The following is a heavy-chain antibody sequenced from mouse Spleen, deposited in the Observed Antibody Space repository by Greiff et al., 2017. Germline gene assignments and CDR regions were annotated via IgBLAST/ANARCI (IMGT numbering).Heavy chain of an antibody. CDR3: AKTTVVAPGY. D-gene: IGHD1-1*01. CDR1: GFTFSDYG. V-gene: IGHV5-17*01. CDR2: ISSGSSTI. Sequence: EVMLVESGGGLVKPGGSLKLSCAASGFTFSDYGMHWVRQAPEKGLEWVAYISSGSSTIYYADTVKGRFTISRDNAKNTLFLQMTSLRSEDTAMYYCAKTTVVAPGYWGQGTSVTVSS. J-gene: IGHJ4*01.